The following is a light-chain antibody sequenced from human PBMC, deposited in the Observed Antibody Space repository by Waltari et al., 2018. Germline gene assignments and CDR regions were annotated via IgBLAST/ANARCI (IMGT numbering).Light chain of an antibody. CDR2: KTS. CDR3: QQYNSYLLT. J-gene: IGKJ4*02. V-gene: IGKV1-5*03. CDR1: QSISSW. Sequence: DIQITQSPSTLSASVGDRVTITCRATQSISSWLAWYQQKPGKAPKLLIYKTSSLESGVPSRFSGSGSGTEFTLTISSLQPDDFATYYCQQYNSYLLTFGGGTKVESK.